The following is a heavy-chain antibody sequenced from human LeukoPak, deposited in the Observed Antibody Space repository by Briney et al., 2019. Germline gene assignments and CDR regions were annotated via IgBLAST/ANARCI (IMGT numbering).Heavy chain of an antibody. CDR2: IYRSGST. J-gene: IGHJ4*02. Sequence: SETLSLTCTVSGYSISSGYYWGWIRQPPGKGLEWIGSIYRSGSTYYNPSLKSRVTISVDTSKNQFSLKLSSVTAADTAVYYCARVPGITIFWGPDYWGQGTLVTVSS. D-gene: IGHD3-9*01. CDR3: ARVPGITIFWGPDY. V-gene: IGHV4-38-2*02. CDR1: GYSISSGYY.